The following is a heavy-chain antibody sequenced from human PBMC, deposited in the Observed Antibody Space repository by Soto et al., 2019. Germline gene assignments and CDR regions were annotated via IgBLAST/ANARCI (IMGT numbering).Heavy chain of an antibody. V-gene: IGHV4-59*08. J-gene: IGHJ6*03. D-gene: IGHD3-16*01. Sequence: QVQLQESGPGLVKPSETLSLSCSVSGGSISGHYWSWVRQTPGKGLEWIGYMYYSGSTNYNPSLTSRVTISVDTSKNHFSLRLTSVTAADTAVYYCARGPCYDLIWNYYYMDVWGKGTTVTVSS. CDR2: MYYSGST. CDR3: ARGPCYDLIWNYYYMDV. CDR1: GGSISGHY.